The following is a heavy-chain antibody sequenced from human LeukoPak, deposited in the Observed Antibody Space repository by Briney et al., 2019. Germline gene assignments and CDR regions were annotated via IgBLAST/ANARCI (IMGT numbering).Heavy chain of an antibody. Sequence: GGSLRLSCAASGFTFSDYSMNWVRQAPGKGLEWVSSITGISSYIYYAESVKGRFTISRDNARNSLYLQTNSLRAEDTAVYYCARPRTAMLTHDAFDIWGQGTMVTVSS. J-gene: IGHJ3*02. CDR2: ITGISSYI. CDR1: GFTFSDYS. CDR3: ARPRTAMLTHDAFDI. D-gene: IGHD5-18*01. V-gene: IGHV3-21*01.